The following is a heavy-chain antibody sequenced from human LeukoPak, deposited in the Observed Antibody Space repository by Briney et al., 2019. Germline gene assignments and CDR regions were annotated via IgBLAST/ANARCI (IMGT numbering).Heavy chain of an antibody. CDR1: GFTFSSYA. D-gene: IGHD3-3*01. CDR3: AKDLFLSSDTPDY. J-gene: IGHJ4*02. CDR2: ISGSGGST. V-gene: IGHV3-23*01. Sequence: GGSLRLSCAASGFTFSSYAMSWVRQAPGKGLEWVSAISGSGGSTYYADSVKGRFTISRDNSKNTLYLQMSSLRAEDTAVYYCAKDLFLSSDTPDYWGQGTLVTVSS.